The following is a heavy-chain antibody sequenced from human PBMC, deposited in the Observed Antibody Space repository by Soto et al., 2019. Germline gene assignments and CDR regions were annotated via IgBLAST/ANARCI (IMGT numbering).Heavy chain of an antibody. V-gene: IGHV3-23*01. CDR2: ISGSGGST. Sequence: EVQLLESGGGLVQPGGSLRLSCAASGFTFSSYAMSWVHQAPGKGLEWVSAISGSGGSTYYADSVKGRFTISRDNSKNTLYLQMNSLRAEDTAVYYCAKLATVTTAHYYYYMDVWGKGTTVTVSS. J-gene: IGHJ6*03. CDR1: GFTFSSYA. CDR3: AKLATVTTAHYYYYMDV. D-gene: IGHD4-17*01.